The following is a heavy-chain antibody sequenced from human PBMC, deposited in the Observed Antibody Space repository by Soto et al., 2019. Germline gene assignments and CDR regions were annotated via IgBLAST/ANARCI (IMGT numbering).Heavy chain of an antibody. CDR1: GFSLSTSGVG. Sequence: SGPTLVNPTQTLTLTCTFSGFSLSTSGVGVGWIRQPPGKALEWLAVIYWDDDKRYSPSLKSRLTITNDTSKNQVVLTMTNMDPVDTGTYYCAHRLTSDTWNFLCFDSWGQGTLVTVS. D-gene: IGHD1-7*01. V-gene: IGHV2-5*02. J-gene: IGHJ4*02. CDR3: AHRLTSDTWNFLCFDS. CDR2: IYWDDDK.